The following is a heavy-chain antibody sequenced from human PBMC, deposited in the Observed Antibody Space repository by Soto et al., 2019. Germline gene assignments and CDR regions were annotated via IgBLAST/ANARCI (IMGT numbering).Heavy chain of an antibody. D-gene: IGHD6-13*01. CDR1: GFTFSMYG. J-gene: IGHJ4*02. V-gene: IGHV3-33*01. CDR3: VRDRRYSSSWYFGGFDY. Sequence: GGSLRLSCAASGFTFSMYGMHWVRQAPGKGLEWVAIIWYDGSNEYYGDSVKGRFTISRDNPQNTVYLQMSSLRADDTAVYYCVRDRRYSSSWYFGGFDYWGQGALVTVSS. CDR2: IWYDGSNE.